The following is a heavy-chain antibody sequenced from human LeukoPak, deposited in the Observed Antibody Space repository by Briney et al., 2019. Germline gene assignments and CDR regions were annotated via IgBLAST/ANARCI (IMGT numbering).Heavy chain of an antibody. Sequence: GGSLRLSCAASGFTFSSYSMNWVRQAPGKGLEWVSAISGSGGSTYYADSVKGRFTISRDNSKNTLYLQMNSLRAEDTAVYYCAKNAGPLGFGDYYYMDVWGKGITVTVSS. CDR1: GFTFSSYS. J-gene: IGHJ6*03. CDR2: ISGSGGST. CDR3: AKNAGPLGFGDYYYMDV. V-gene: IGHV3-23*01. D-gene: IGHD3-10*01.